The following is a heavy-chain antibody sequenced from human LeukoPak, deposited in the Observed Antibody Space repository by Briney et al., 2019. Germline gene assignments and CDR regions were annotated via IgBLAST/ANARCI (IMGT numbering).Heavy chain of an antibody. CDR3: ARPRSGSSHLDY. Sequence: SETLSLTCTVSGYSISSGYYWGWIRQPPGKGLEWIGEINHSGSTNYNPSLKSRVTISVDTSKNQFSLKLSSVTAADTAVYYCARPRSGSSHLDYWGQGTLVTVSS. CDR2: INHSGST. V-gene: IGHV4-38-2*02. D-gene: IGHD1-26*01. CDR1: GYSISSGYY. J-gene: IGHJ4*02.